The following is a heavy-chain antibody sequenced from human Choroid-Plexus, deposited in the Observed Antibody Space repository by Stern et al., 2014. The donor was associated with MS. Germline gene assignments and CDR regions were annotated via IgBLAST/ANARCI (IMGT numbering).Heavy chain of an antibody. CDR2: VYYSGAT. CDR1: GDSISSYTHY. V-gene: IGHV4-39*01. CDR3: AKHACTGAACPFDL. D-gene: IGHD2-8*02. Sequence: QLQLQESGPGLVKPSETLSLTCAVSGDSISSYTHYWAWIRQPPGKGLEWIGSVYYSGATYSNPSLKRPVTISVATYKNHLSPGLNSVTAADTAVYYCAKHACTGAACPFDLWGQGTLVTVSS. J-gene: IGHJ4*02.